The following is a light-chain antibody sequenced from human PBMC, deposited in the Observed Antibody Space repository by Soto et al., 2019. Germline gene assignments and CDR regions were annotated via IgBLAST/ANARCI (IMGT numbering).Light chain of an antibody. J-gene: IGLJ2*01. CDR2: EVS. CDR1: SSDVGGYNY. CDR3: SSYAGSNNLV. V-gene: IGLV2-8*01. Sequence: QSALTQPPSASGSPGQSVTISCTGTSSDVGGYNYVSWYQQHPGKAPKLMIYEVSKRPSGVPDRFSGSKSGNTASLTVSGLHAEDEAVYYCSSYAGSNNLVFGGGTKLTVL.